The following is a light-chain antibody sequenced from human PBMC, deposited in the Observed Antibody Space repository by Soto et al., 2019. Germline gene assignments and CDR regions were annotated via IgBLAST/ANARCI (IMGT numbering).Light chain of an antibody. CDR2: GSG. J-gene: IGLJ1*01. V-gene: IGLV1-40*01. Sequence: QSVLTQPPSVSGAPGQGVTIFCTGSSSNIGAGYGVNWYKQLPGTAPKLLIYGSGNRPSGVPDRFSGSKSGTSAFLAITGLQAEDEADYYCQSYDSSLRGGVFGAGTKVTVL. CDR3: QSYDSSLRGGV. CDR1: SSNIGAGYG.